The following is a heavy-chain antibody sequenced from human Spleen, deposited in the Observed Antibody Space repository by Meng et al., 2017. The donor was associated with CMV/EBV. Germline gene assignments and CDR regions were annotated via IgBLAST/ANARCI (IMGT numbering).Heavy chain of an antibody. D-gene: IGHD6-6*01. CDR2: ISYDGGNK. Sequence: LSLSCAASGVTFSTYAMHWVRQGPGKGLEWVAVISYDGGNKYYADAMKCRFTISRDNSKNTLYLQMNSMRAEDTAVYYCARNSSSDYWGQGTLVTVSS. V-gene: IGHV3-30-3*01. J-gene: IGHJ4*02. CDR1: GVTFSTYA. CDR3: ARNSSSDY.